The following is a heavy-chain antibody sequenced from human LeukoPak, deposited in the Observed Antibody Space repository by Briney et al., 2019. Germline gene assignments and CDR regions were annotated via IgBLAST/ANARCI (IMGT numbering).Heavy chain of an antibody. V-gene: IGHV3-30-3*01. J-gene: IGHJ6*02. CDR1: GFTFSSYA. Sequence: PGGSLRLSCAASGFTFSSYAMHWVRQAPGKGLEWVAVISYDGSNKYYADSVKGRFTISRDNSKNTLYLQMNSLRAEDTAVYYCARVGGLGYCSSTSCYDSYYYGMDVWGQGTTVTVSS. CDR2: ISYDGSNK. D-gene: IGHD2-2*01. CDR3: ARVGGLGYCSSTSCYDSYYYGMDV.